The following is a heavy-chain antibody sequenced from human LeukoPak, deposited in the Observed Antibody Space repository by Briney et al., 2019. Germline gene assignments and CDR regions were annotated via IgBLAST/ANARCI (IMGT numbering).Heavy chain of an antibody. Sequence: GGSLRLSCAASGFTFNDYGMSWVRQAPGKGLEGVSGINWNGGSTGYADSVKGRFTISRDNAKNSLYLQMNTLRAEDTALYHCARKSGVNDAFDIWGQGTMVTVSS. D-gene: IGHD3-10*01. CDR1: GFTFNDYG. V-gene: IGHV3-20*01. CDR2: INWNGGST. CDR3: ARKSGVNDAFDI. J-gene: IGHJ3*02.